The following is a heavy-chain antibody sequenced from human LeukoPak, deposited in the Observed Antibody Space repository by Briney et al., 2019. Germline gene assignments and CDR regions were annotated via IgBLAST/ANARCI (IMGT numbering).Heavy chain of an antibody. CDR2: ISAYNGNT. CDR1: GYTFTSYG. CDR3: AAQRGYSYGYSFDY. J-gene: IGHJ4*02. Sequence: ASVKVSCKASGYTFTSYGISWVRQAPGQGLEWMGWISAYNGNTNYAQKLQGRVTMTTDTSTSTAYMELRSLRADDTTVYYCAAQRGYSYGYSFDYWGLGTLVTVSS. D-gene: IGHD5-18*01. V-gene: IGHV1-18*01.